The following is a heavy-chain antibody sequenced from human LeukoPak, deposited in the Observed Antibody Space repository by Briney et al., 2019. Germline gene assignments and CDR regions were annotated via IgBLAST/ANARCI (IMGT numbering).Heavy chain of an antibody. CDR1: GFTFSSYA. CDR3: AKDILPHGYSYGPYYFDY. Sequence: GGSLRLSCAGSGFTFSSYAMSWVRQAPGKGLEWVSTITGGGGSTYYADSVKGRFTISRDNAKNSLYLQMNSLRAEDTALYYCAKDILPHGYSYGPYYFDYWGQGTLVTVSS. J-gene: IGHJ4*02. CDR2: ITGGGGST. D-gene: IGHD5-18*01. V-gene: IGHV3-23*01.